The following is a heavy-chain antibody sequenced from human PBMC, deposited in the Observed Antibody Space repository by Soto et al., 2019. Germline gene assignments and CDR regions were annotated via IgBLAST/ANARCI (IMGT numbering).Heavy chain of an antibody. CDR3: ARRRNRDAFDI. V-gene: IGHV3-13*01. D-gene: IGHD1-1*01. Sequence: GGSLRLSCAASGFTFSSYDMHWVRQATGKGLEWVSAIGTAGDTYYPGSVKGRFTISRENAKNSLYLQMNSLRAGDTAVYYCARRRNRDAFDIWGQGTMVTGSS. CDR2: IGTAGDT. CDR1: GFTFSSYD. J-gene: IGHJ3*02.